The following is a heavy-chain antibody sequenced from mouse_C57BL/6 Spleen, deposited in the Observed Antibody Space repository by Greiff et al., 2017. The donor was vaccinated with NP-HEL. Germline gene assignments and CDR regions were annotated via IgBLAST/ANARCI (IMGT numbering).Heavy chain of an antibody. CDR1: GYTFTDYE. J-gene: IGHJ3*01. Sequence: QVQLQQSGAELVRPGASVTLSCKASGYTFTDYEMHWVKQTPVHGLDWIGAIDPETGGTAYNQKFKGKAILTADKSSSTAYMELRSLTSEDSAVYYCTRKGDYYDYCGFAYWGQGTLVTVSA. V-gene: IGHV1-15*01. D-gene: IGHD2-4*01. CDR3: TRKGDYYDYCGFAY. CDR2: IDPETGGT.